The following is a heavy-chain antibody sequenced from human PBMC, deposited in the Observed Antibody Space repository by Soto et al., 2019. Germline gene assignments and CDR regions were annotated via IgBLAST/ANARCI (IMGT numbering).Heavy chain of an antibody. CDR3: ARAQQLLGRFDY. CDR1: GGSFSGYY. V-gene: IGHV4-34*01. CDR2: INHSGST. J-gene: IGHJ4*02. D-gene: IGHD1-26*01. Sequence: QVQLQQWGAGLLKPSETLSLTCAVYGGSFSGYYWSWLRQRPGKGLEWIGEINHSGSTNYNPSLKSRVTISVDTSKNQFSLKLSSVTAADTAVYYCARAQQLLGRFDYWGQGSLVTVSS.